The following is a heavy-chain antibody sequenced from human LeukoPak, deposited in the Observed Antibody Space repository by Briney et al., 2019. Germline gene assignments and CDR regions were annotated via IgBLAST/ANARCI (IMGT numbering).Heavy chain of an antibody. J-gene: IGHJ6*02. D-gene: IGHD6-19*01. CDR3: ARVSYSSGLTVGYYYYYGMDV. Sequence: SVKXSCKASXXTXXSXXISWVRXAPGQGLXXMXXIXAYNGNTNYAQKLQGRVTMTTDTSTGTAYMELRSLRSDDTAVYYCARVSYSSGLTVGYYYYYGMDVWGQGTTVTVSS. V-gene: IGHV1-18*01. CDR1: XXTXXSXX. CDR2: IXAYNGNT.